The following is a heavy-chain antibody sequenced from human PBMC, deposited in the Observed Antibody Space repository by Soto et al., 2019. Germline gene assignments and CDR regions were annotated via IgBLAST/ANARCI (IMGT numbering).Heavy chain of an antibody. CDR3: AREIPTTVTSFAFDM. D-gene: IGHD4-17*01. J-gene: IGHJ3*02. Sequence: QAQLVQSGGEVKKPGASVKVSCKASGYTFTSYGVTWVRQAPGQGLESMGWISGYNGNTNYAQKFQGRVTMTTDTSTNTGYMELRSLRSDDTAVYYCAREIPTTVTSFAFDMWGQGTMVTVSS. CDR2: ISGYNGNT. CDR1: GYTFTSYG. V-gene: IGHV1-18*01.